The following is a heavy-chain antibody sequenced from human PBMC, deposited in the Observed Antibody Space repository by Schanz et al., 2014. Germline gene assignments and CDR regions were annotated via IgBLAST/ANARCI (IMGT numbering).Heavy chain of an antibody. CDR3: ARGPSTGAFDI. CDR2: INPSVGNT. V-gene: IGHV1-46*03. CDR1: GYTFTSYY. J-gene: IGHJ3*02. Sequence: QVQLVQSGAEVKKPGASVKVSCEASGYTFTSYYIHWFRQAPGQGLEWMGLINPSVGNTNYAQKFRGRVTRTRDTSTSTVYMELSSLRSEDTAVYFCARGPSTGAFDIWGQGTMDTVSS.